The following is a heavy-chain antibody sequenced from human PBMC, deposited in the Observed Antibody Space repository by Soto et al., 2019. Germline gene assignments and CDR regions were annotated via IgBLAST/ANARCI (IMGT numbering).Heavy chain of an antibody. CDR1: GGSISSYY. D-gene: IGHD3-9*01. CDR3: ARRYGSCFEE. CDR2: IYYSGST. Sequence: SETLSLTCTVSGGSISSYYWSWIRQPPGKGLEWIGYIYYSGSTNYNPSLKSRVTISADTSKNEFSLKLSSVTAADTAVDYCARRYGSCFEEWGKGTLVTV. V-gene: IGHV4-59*08. J-gene: IGHJ4*02.